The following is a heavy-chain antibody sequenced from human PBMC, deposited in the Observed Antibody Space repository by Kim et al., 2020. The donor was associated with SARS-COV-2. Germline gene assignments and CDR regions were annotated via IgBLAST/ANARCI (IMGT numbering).Heavy chain of an antibody. J-gene: IGHJ6*02. V-gene: IGHV4-39*01. D-gene: IGHD3-10*01. CDR2: IYYSGST. CDR3: ARHPFTIRYYYGMDV. Sequence: SETLSLTCTVSGGSISSSSYYWGWIRQPPGKGLEWIGSIYYSGSTYYNPSLKSRVTISVDTSKNQFSLKLSSVTAADTAVYYCARHPFTIRYYYGMDVWGQGTTVTVSS. CDR1: GGSISSSSYY.